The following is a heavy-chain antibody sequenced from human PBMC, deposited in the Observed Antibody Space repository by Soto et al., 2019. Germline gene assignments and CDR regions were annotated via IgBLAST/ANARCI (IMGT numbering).Heavy chain of an antibody. CDR3: ASSSLYGMDV. CDR1: GGSLSSDNYY. CDR2: IDHSGST. Sequence: SETLSLTCTVSGGSLSSDNYYWSWVRQPPGKGLEWIGYIDHSGSTKYRPSHQSRVTISIDTSKNQFSLKVGSVTAADTAVYYCASSSLYGMDVWGQGTTVTVS. J-gene: IGHJ6*02. V-gene: IGHV4-61*01.